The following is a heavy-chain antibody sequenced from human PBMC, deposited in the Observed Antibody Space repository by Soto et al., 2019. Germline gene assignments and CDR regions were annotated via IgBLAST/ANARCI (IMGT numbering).Heavy chain of an antibody. CDR2: IIPILGIA. CDR3: ARAYYYGSESLETKYYFDY. Sequence: QVQLVQSGAEVKKPGSSVKVSCKASGGTFSSYTISWVRQAPGQGLEWMGRIIPILGIANYAQKFQGRVTITADKSTSTAYMELSSPRSEDTVVYYCARAYYYGSESLETKYYFDYWGQGALVTVSS. V-gene: IGHV1-69*02. CDR1: GGTFSSYT. J-gene: IGHJ4*02. D-gene: IGHD3-10*01.